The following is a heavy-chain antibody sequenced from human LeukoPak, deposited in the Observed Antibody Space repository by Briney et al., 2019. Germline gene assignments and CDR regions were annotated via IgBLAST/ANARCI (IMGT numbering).Heavy chain of an antibody. CDR2: ISSSGTYI. Sequence: GGSLRLSCAASTFTFSSYNMNWVRQAPGKGLEWVSSISSSGTYIYYRDSVKGRFTISRDNAKNSLYLQMNSLRAEDTAVYYCARPELLDAFDIWGQGTMVTVSS. J-gene: IGHJ3*02. CDR1: TFTFSSYN. D-gene: IGHD1-26*01. CDR3: ARPELLDAFDI. V-gene: IGHV3-21*01.